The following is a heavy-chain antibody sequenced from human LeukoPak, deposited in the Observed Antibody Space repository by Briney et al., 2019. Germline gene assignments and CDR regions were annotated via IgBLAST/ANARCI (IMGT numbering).Heavy chain of an antibody. V-gene: IGHV1-24*01. Sequence: ASVKVSCKVSGYTLTELSMHWVRQAPGKGLEWMGGFDPEDGETIYAQKFQGRVTMTEDTSTDTAYMELSSLRSEDTAVYYCATEVYYDSSDLYYYGMDVWGQGTTVTVSS. CDR1: GYTLTELS. D-gene: IGHD3-22*01. CDR2: FDPEDGET. J-gene: IGHJ6*02. CDR3: ATEVYYDSSDLYYYGMDV.